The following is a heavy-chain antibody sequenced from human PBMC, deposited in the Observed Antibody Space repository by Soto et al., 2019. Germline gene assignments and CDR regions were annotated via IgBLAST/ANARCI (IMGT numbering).Heavy chain of an antibody. V-gene: IGHV1-2*04. J-gene: IGHJ6*03. Sequence: ASVKVSCKASGYTFTGYYMHWVRQAPGQGLEWMGWINPNSGGTNYAQKFQGWVTMTRDTSISTAYMELSRLRSDDTAVYYCARSSYDFWSGSLSHYYYYMDVWGKGTTVTVSS. CDR2: INPNSGGT. D-gene: IGHD3-3*01. CDR3: ARSSYDFWSGSLSHYYYYMDV. CDR1: GYTFTGYY.